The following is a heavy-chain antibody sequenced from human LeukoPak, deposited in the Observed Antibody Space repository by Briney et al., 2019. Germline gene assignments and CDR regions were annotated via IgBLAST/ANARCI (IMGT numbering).Heavy chain of an antibody. CDR1: GYTFTVYY. D-gene: IGHD2/OR15-2a*01. CDR3: ARGALLGIVITTGAFDI. CDR2: INPNSGGT. V-gene: IGHV1-2*02. Sequence: GASVKVSCKASGYTFTVYYMHWVRQAPGQGLEWMGWINPNSGGTNYAQKFQGRVTMTRDTSISTAYMELSRLRSDDTAVYYCARGALLGIVITTGAFDIWGQGTMVTVSS. J-gene: IGHJ3*02.